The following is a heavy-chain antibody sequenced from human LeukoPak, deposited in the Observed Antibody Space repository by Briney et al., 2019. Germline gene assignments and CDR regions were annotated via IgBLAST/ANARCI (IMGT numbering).Heavy chain of an antibody. D-gene: IGHD3-22*01. CDR3: ASDLPSTYYYDSSGYYRQDSKYNWFDP. CDR1: GYTFTSYD. V-gene: IGHV1-2*02. CDR2: INPNSGGT. Sequence: ASVRVSCKASGYTFTSYDINWVRQAPGQGLEWMGWINPNSGGTNYAQKFQGRVTMTRDTSISTAYMELSRLRSDDTAVYYCASDLPSTYYYDSSGYYRQDSKYNWFDPWGQGTLVTVSS. J-gene: IGHJ5*02.